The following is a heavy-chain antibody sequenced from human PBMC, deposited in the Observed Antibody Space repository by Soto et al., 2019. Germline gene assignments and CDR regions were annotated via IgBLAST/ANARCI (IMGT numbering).Heavy chain of an antibody. CDR1: GYTFTSYD. Sequence: QVQLVQSGAEMKKPGASVKISCKASGYTFTSYDVNWVRQATGQGLEWMGWMNPNSGNTGYAQKFLGRVTMTRNTSISTAYMELSSLRSEDTAVYYCAREITDYGMDVWGQGTTVTVSS. V-gene: IGHV1-8*01. J-gene: IGHJ6*02. CDR3: AREITDYGMDV. D-gene: IGHD3-16*01. CDR2: MNPNSGNT.